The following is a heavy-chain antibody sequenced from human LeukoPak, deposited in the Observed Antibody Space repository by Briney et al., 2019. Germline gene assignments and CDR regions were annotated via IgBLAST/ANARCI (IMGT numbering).Heavy chain of an antibody. CDR2: INSDGSTT. D-gene: IGHD3-10*01. Sequence: GGSLRLSCAASGFTFSSYWMHWVRQAPGKGLVWVSHINSDGSTTTYADSVRGRFTISRDNAKNTLYLQMNSLRAEDTAVYYCARESVFYGSGTYYNLRDTFDIWGQGTMVTVSS. CDR3: ARESVFYGSGTYYNLRDTFDI. CDR1: GFTFSSYW. J-gene: IGHJ3*02. V-gene: IGHV3-74*01.